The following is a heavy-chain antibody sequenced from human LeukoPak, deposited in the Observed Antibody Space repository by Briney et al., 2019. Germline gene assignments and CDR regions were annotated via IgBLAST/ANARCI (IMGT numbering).Heavy chain of an antibody. J-gene: IGHJ4*02. CDR1: GFTLSSNW. CDR3: ARGNDYFDY. CDR2: IDDVGSGT. Sequence: GGSLRLSCAVSGFTLSSNWMHWVRQVPGKGLEWVSRIDDVGSGTSYADSVKGRFTISRDDAKNTVYLQMNSLRAEDTAVYYCARGNDYFDYWGQGTLVTVSS. V-gene: IGHV3-74*01.